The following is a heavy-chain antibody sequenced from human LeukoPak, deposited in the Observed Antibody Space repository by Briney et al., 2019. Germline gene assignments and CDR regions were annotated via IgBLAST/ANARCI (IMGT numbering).Heavy chain of an antibody. D-gene: IGHD2-21*02. CDR1: GYTFTGYY. V-gene: IGHV1-2*02. J-gene: IGHJ4*02. Sequence: ASVKVSCKASGYTFTGYYMHWVRQAPGQGLEWIGWINPNSGGTNYAQKFQGRVTMTRDTSISTAYMELSRLRSDDTAVYYCARGAYCGGDCYHYWGQGTLVTVSS. CDR3: ARGAYCGGDCYHY. CDR2: INPNSGGT.